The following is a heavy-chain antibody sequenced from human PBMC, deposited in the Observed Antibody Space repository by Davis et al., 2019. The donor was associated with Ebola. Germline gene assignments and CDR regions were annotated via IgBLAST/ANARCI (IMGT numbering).Heavy chain of an antibody. CDR3: ARDYGGNGLVDY. V-gene: IGHV4-59*01. CDR1: GGSISSYY. J-gene: IGHJ4*02. CDR2: IYYSGST. Sequence: PSETLSLTCTVSGGSISSYYWSWIRQPPGKGLEWIGYIYYSGSTKYNPSLKSRVTISVDTSKNHFSLKLSSVTAADTAVYYCARDYGGNGLVDYWGQGTLVTVSS. D-gene: IGHD4-23*01.